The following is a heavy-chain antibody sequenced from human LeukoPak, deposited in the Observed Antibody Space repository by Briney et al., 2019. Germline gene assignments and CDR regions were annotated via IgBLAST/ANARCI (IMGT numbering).Heavy chain of an antibody. Sequence: ASEIRSLTCTVSGVSISSYYWSWIRQPPGKGLELIGYIYYSGSTNYNPSLKSRVTISIDTSKNQLSLKLSSVTAADTAVYYCARFSVAAAGTGWFDPLCQGTLVSVSA. J-gene: IGHJ5*02. CDR3: ARFSVAAAGTGWFDP. V-gene: IGHV4-59*01. CDR2: IYYSGST. CDR1: GVSISSYY. D-gene: IGHD6-13*01.